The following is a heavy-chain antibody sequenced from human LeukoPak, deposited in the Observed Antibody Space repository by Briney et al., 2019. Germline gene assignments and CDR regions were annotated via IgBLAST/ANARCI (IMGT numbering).Heavy chain of an antibody. CDR2: ISAYKGNT. D-gene: IGHD6-13*01. J-gene: IGHJ6*02. V-gene: IGHV1-18*01. CDR1: GYPFASYG. Sequence: ASVKVSCKASGYPFASYGISWVRQAPGQGLEWMGWISAYKGNTNYAQKFQGRVIMTRNTSISTAYMELSSLRSEDTAVYYCAISQGVAAAGMEGYYYGMDVWGQGTTVTVSS. CDR3: AISQGVAAAGMEGYYYGMDV.